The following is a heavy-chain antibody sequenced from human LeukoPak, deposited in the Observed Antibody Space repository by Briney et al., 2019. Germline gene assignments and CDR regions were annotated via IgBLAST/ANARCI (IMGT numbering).Heavy chain of an antibody. J-gene: IGHJ3*02. CDR2: IYTSGST. D-gene: IGHD3-22*01. CDR1: GGSISSYY. Sequence: PSETLSLTCTVSGGSISSYYWSWIRQPAGEGLEWIGHIYTSGSTKYSPSLKSRVTMSVDTSKNQFSLKLSSVTAADTAVYYCARVADYYDSSGYSPGAFDTWGQGTMVTVSS. CDR3: ARVADYYDSSGYSPGAFDT. V-gene: IGHV4-4*07.